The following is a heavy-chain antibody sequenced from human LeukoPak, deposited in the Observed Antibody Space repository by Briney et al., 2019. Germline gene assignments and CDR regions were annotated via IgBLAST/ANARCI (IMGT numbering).Heavy chain of an antibody. D-gene: IGHD3-3*01. CDR1: GGSISSYY. Sequence: PSETLSLXCTVSGGSISSYYWSWIRQPPGKGLEWIGYIYYSGSTYYNPSLKSRVTISVDTSKNQFSLKLSSVTAADTAVYYCARGWHLEWSHFDYWGQGTLVTVSS. CDR2: IYYSGST. V-gene: IGHV4-30-4*08. J-gene: IGHJ4*02. CDR3: ARGWHLEWSHFDY.